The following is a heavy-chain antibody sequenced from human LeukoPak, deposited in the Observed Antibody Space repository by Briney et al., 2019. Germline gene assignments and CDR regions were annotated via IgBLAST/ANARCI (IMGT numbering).Heavy chain of an antibody. D-gene: IGHD1-1*01. CDR1: GFTFSRYW. CDR3: KSGGAAPGSFDY. V-gene: IGHV3-7*01. CDR2: IKYDGYEE. Sequence: GGSLRLSCAASGFTFSRYWMSWMRQAPGKGLEWVANIKYDGYEEYYVDSVKGRFTISRDNAKNSLYLQLNSLRVEDTAVCHCKSGGAAPGSFDYWGQGTLVTVSP. J-gene: IGHJ4*02.